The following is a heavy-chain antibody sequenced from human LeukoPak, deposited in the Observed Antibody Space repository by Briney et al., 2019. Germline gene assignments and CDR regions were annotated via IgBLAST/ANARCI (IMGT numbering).Heavy chain of an antibody. D-gene: IGHD3-10*01. Sequence: ASVKVSCKASGYTFTGYYMHWVRLAPGQGLEWMGWINPNSGGTNYAQKFQGRVTMTRDTSISTAYMELSRLRSDDTAVYYCARERLLWFGESGAFDIWGQGTMVTVSS. CDR2: INPNSGGT. J-gene: IGHJ3*02. CDR3: ARERLLWFGESGAFDI. V-gene: IGHV1-2*02. CDR1: GYTFTGYY.